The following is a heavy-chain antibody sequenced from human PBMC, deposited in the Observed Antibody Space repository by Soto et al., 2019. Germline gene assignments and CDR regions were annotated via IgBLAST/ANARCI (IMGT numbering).Heavy chain of an antibody. J-gene: IGHJ4*02. CDR3: ARGTVRDHDFGDH. D-gene: IGHD4-17*01. CDR2: MSSDGSST. CDR1: GFTFSTYW. Sequence: EVQLVESGGDLVQPGGSLRLSCAASGFTFSTYWVHWVRQVPGKGPEWVSRMSSDGSSTAYADSVRGRFIISRDNAKNTLYLQMTSLRVDDTAVYYCARGTVRDHDFGDHWGLGTLVAVSS. V-gene: IGHV3-74*01.